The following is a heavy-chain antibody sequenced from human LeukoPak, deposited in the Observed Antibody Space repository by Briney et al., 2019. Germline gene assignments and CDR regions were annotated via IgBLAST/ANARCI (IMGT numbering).Heavy chain of an antibody. CDR2: ISSSGSTI. J-gene: IGHJ4*02. Sequence: GGSLRLSCAASGFTFSDYYMSWIRQAPGKGLEWVSYISSSGSTIYYADSVKGRFTISRDNAKNSLYLQMNSLRAEDTAVYYCARENPFDGYCSGGSCYSNLWGQGTLVTVSS. D-gene: IGHD2-15*01. CDR3: ARENPFDGYCSGGSCYSNL. CDR1: GFTFSDYY. V-gene: IGHV3-11*04.